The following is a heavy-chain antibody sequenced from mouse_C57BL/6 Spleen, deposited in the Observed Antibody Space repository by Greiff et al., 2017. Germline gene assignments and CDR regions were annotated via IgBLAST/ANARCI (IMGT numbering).Heavy chain of an antibody. CDR1: GYTFTSYW. J-gene: IGHJ2*01. CDR2: IDPSDSYT. V-gene: IGHV1-69*01. Sequence: QVQLQQPGAELVMPGASVKLSCKASGYTFTSYWMHWVKQRPGQGLEWIGEIDPSDSYTNYNQKFKGKSTLTVDKSSSTAYMQLSSLTSEDSAVYYCARYGTGYFDYWGKGTTLTVSS. D-gene: IGHD1-1*01. CDR3: ARYGTGYFDY.